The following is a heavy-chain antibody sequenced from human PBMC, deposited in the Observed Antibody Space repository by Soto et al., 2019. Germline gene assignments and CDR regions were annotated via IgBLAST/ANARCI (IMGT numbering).Heavy chain of an antibody. CDR3: ARLPYCTNGVCYSDY. Sequence: SETLSLTCAVYGGSFSGYYWSGIRQPPGKGREWIGEINHSGSTNYNPSLKSRVTISVDTSKNQFSLKLSSVTAADTAVYYCARLPYCTNGVCYSDYWGQGTLVTVSS. CDR2: INHSGST. D-gene: IGHD2-8*01. J-gene: IGHJ4*02. V-gene: IGHV4-34*01. CDR1: GGSFSGYY.